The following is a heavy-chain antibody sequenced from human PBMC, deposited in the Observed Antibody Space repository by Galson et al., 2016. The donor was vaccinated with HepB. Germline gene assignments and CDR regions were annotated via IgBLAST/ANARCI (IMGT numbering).Heavy chain of an antibody. CDR3: ARGRIYGGNAFYL. CDR2: VYPATSET. Sequence: QSGAEVKKPGESLKISCQGSGYSFTSQWIGWVRQMPGKGLEWMGMVYPATSETRYSPSFQGRVTFSVDKAINSAYVQWSSLKASDTAMYYCARGRIYGGNAFYLWGQGTMVTVS. CDR1: GYSFTSQW. V-gene: IGHV5-51*01. D-gene: IGHD4-23*01. J-gene: IGHJ3*01.